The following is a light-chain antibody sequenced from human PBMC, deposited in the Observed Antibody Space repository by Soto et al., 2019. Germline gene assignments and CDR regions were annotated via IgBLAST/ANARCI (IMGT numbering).Light chain of an antibody. J-gene: IGLJ2*01. CDR1: SSKIGAGYD. Sequence: QSVLTQPPSVSGAPGQRGTISCTGSSSKIGAGYDVHWYQQLPGTAPKLLIYGNSNRPSGVPDRFSGSKSGTSASLAITGLQAEDEADYYCQSYDSSLSVVFGGGTKVTVL. CDR2: GNS. V-gene: IGLV1-40*01. CDR3: QSYDSSLSVV.